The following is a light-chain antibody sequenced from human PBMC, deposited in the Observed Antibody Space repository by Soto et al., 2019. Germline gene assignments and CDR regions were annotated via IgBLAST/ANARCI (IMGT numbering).Light chain of an antibody. CDR1: SSDIGTYNY. CDR2: EVS. CDR3: SSYTTSSTQV. J-gene: IGLJ3*02. Sequence: QSALTQPASVSGSPGQSITISCTGTSSDIGTYNYVSWYQQHPGKVPKLMIYEVSNRPSGVSNRFSGSKSGNTASLAISGFQAEDEAAYYCSSYTTSSTQVFGAGTTVTVL. V-gene: IGLV2-14*01.